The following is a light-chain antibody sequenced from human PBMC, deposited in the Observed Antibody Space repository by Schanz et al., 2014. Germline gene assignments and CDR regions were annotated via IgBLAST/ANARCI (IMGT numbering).Light chain of an antibody. V-gene: IGLV2-8*01. CDR1: SSDVGGYNY. Sequence: QSALTQPPSASGSPGQSVTISCTGTSSDVGGYNYVSWYQQHPGKAPKLMIYEVNKRPSGVPDRFSGSKSGDTASLTVSGLQAEDDADYYCSSYTTSSTLVVFGGGTKLTVL. CDR3: SSYTTSSTLVV. J-gene: IGLJ2*01. CDR2: EVN.